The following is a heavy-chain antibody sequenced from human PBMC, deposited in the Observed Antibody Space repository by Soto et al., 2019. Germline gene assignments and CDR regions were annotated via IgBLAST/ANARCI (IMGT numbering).Heavy chain of an antibody. CDR1: GFTVSSNY. V-gene: IGHV3-53*01. D-gene: IGHD2-15*01. Sequence: GGSLRLSCAASGFTVSSNYMSWVRQAPGKGLEWVSVIYSGGSTYYADSVKGRFTISRDNSKNTLYLQMNSLRAEDTAVYYCAREARGGSLNYYYGMDVWGQGTTVTVSS. J-gene: IGHJ6*02. CDR2: IYSGGST. CDR3: AREARGGSLNYYYGMDV.